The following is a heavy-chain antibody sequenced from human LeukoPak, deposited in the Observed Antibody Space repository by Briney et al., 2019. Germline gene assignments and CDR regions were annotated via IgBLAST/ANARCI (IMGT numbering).Heavy chain of an antibody. Sequence: PGGSLRLSCAASGFTFDDYAMHWVRQAPGKGLEWVSGISWNSGSIGYADSVKGRFTISRDNAKNSLYLQMNSLRAEDTALYYCAKALPGSDAFDIWGQGTMDTVSS. V-gene: IGHV3-9*01. D-gene: IGHD3-10*01. CDR1: GFTFDDYA. J-gene: IGHJ3*02. CDR3: AKALPGSDAFDI. CDR2: ISWNSGSI.